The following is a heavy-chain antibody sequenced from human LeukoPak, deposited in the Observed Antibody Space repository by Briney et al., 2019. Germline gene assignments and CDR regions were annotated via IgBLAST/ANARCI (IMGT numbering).Heavy chain of an antibody. J-gene: IGHJ6*02. CDR2: ISGSGGST. CDR1: GFTFSSYA. CDR3: AKSRYSNNYYGMDV. D-gene: IGHD4-11*01. Sequence: GGSLRLSCAASGFTFSSYAMSWVRQAPGKGLEWVSAISGSGGSTYYADSVKGRFTISRDNSKNTLYLQMNSLRAEDTAVYNCAKSRYSNNYYGMDVWGQGTTVTVSS. V-gene: IGHV3-23*01.